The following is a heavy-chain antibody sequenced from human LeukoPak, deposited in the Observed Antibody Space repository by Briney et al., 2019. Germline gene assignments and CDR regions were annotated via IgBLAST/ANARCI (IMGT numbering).Heavy chain of an antibody. V-gene: IGHV3-23*01. CDR2: ISGSGTNT. D-gene: IGHD3-10*01. CDR1: GFTFRSYA. CDR3: AKDPLPVIAASYFDS. J-gene: IGHJ4*02. Sequence: GGSLRLSCAASGFTFRSYAMSWVRQAPGKGLEWVSIISGSGTNTYYADSVKGRFTISRDNSQNTLYLQMNSLRTEDTAVYYCAKDPLPVIAASYFDSWGQGTLVTVSS.